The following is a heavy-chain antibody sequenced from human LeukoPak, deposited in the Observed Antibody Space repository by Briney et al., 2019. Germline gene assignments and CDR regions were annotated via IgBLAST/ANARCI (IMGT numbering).Heavy chain of an antibody. CDR2: IYYSGST. V-gene: IGHV4-59*01. J-gene: IGHJ4*02. Sequence: SETLSLTCTVSGGSISSYYWSWIRQPPGKGLEWIGYIYYSGSTNYNPSLKSRVTISVDTSKNQFSLKLSSVTAADTAVYYCARGPRRPYYFDYWGQGTLVTVSS. CDR1: GGSISSYY. CDR3: ARGPRRPYYFDY.